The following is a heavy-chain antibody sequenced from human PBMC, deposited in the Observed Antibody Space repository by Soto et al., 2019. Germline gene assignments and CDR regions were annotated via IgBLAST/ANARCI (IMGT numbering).Heavy chain of an antibody. D-gene: IGHD5-18*01. CDR2: ISYDGSNK. CDR3: ARASRVLRGYSYGSDY. J-gene: IGHJ4*02. V-gene: IGHV3-30-3*01. Sequence: PGGSLRLSCAASGFTFSSYAMHWVRQAPGKGLEWVAVISYDGSNKYYADSVKGRFTISRDNSKNTLYLQMNSLRAEDTAVYYCARASRVLRGYSYGSDYWGQGXLVTVSS. CDR1: GFTFSSYA.